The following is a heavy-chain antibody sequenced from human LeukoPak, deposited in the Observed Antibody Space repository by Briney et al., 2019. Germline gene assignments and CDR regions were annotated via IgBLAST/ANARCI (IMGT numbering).Heavy chain of an antibody. D-gene: IGHD6-13*01. CDR3: ATSSTWWDF. V-gene: IGHV4-4*02. J-gene: IGHJ4*02. CDR2: IFHTGRT. Sequence: SGTLSLTCAVSGGSLGSSNWWSWVRQPPGKGLEWIGEIFHTGRTNYNPSLKSRVTISVDKSKSQFSLKLSSVTAADTAVYYCATSSTWWDFWGQGTLVTVSS. CDR1: GGSLGSSNW.